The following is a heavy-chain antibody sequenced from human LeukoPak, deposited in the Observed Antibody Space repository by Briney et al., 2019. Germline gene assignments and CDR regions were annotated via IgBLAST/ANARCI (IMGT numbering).Heavy chain of an antibody. CDR3: AKDFGPRGVGATPQY. V-gene: IGHV3-43D*03. D-gene: IGHD1-26*01. CDR2: ISWHGETT. J-gene: IGHJ4*02. CDR1: GFPFDDYG. Sequence: GSLRISCAASGFPFDDYGMLWVRQGPGKGLEWVSFISWHGETTYYSDSVKGRFTISRDSGTNSLYLQMNRLRTEDTGFYYCAKDFGPRGVGATPQYWGQGTVVIVSS.